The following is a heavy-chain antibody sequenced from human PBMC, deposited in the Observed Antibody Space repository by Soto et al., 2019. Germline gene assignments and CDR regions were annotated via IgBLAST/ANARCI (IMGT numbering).Heavy chain of an antibody. J-gene: IGHJ6*02. CDR3: AREAAAAGPDYYYYYGMDV. Sequence: PSETLSLTCTVSGVSISSSSYYWGWIRQPPGKGLEWIGSIYYSGSTYYNPSLKSRVTISVDTSKNQFSLKLSSVTAADTAVYYCAREAAAAGPDYYYYYGMDVWGQGTTVTVSS. CDR1: GVSISSSSYY. CDR2: IYYSGST. D-gene: IGHD6-13*01. V-gene: IGHV4-39*02.